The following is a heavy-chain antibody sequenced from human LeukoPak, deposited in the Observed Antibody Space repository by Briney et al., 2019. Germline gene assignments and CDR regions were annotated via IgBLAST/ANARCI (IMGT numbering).Heavy chain of an antibody. J-gene: IGHJ6*03. CDR2: IEFGQST. V-gene: IGHV4-39*01. Sequence: PECRSPTRTLAARSPTSSSYYWGWPRQPAWNGLEWSRRIEFGQSTHYNPSIKSRVTISVDTSKNQFSLKLSSVTAADTAVYYCARPAGPYSSGRNPSPSNYYYYMDVWGKGTTVTVPS. D-gene: IGHD6-19*01. CDR1: ARSPTSSSYY. CDR3: ARPAGPYSSGRNPSPSNYYYYMDV.